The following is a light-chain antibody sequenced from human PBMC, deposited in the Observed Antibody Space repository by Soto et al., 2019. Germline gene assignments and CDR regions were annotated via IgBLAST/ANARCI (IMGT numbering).Light chain of an antibody. Sequence: EIVLTQSPATLSLSPGERATLSCRASQSVSRYLAWYQQKPGQAPRLLIYDASNRATGIPARFSGSGSGTDFTLTITSLEPEDFAVYSCQQRSSWPSTFGGGTKVEI. CDR2: DAS. CDR1: QSVSRY. J-gene: IGKJ4*01. V-gene: IGKV3-11*01. CDR3: QQRSSWPST.